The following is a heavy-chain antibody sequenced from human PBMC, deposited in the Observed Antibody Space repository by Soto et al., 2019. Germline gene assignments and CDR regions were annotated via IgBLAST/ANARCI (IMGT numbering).Heavy chain of an antibody. CDR1: GFSLSTSGVA. D-gene: IGHD3-10*01. J-gene: IGHJ4*02. Sequence: QITLKESGPTLVKPTQTLTLTCTFSGFSLSTSGVAVGWIRQPPGKALEWLALIYWDDEERYSPSLQSRLTIAKDTSKNQVVLTMTNMDPVDTATYYCAPLSDYGSGSYFDYWGQGTQVTVSS. V-gene: IGHV2-5*02. CDR2: IYWDDEE. CDR3: APLSDYGSGSYFDY.